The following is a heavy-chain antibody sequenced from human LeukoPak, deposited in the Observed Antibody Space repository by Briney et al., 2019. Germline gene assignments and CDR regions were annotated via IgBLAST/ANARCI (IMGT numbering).Heavy chain of an antibody. CDR2: IYYSGST. V-gene: IGHV4-39*01. J-gene: IGHJ4*02. CDR3: ARRPAYGSGYYFDY. CDR1: GGSISSSSYY. Sequence: SETLSLTCTVSGGSISSSSYYWGWIRQPPGKGLEWIGSIYYSGSTYYNPSLKSRVTISVDTSKNQFSLKLSSVTAADTAVYYCARRPAYGSGYYFDYRGQGTLVTVSS. D-gene: IGHD3-10*01.